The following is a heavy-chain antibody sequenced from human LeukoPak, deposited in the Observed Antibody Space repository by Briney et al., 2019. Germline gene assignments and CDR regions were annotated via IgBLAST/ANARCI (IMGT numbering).Heavy chain of an antibody. Sequence: SETLSLTCTVSGGSISSSSYYWGWIRQPPGKGLEWIGTIYYSGSTYYNPSLKSRVTISVDTSKNQFSLKLTSVTAADTAVYYCVRGPYGSGISNWFDPWGQGTLVIVSS. CDR1: GGSISSSSYY. V-gene: IGHV4-39*07. CDR3: VRGPYGSGISNWFDP. D-gene: IGHD3-10*01. CDR2: IYYSGST. J-gene: IGHJ5*02.